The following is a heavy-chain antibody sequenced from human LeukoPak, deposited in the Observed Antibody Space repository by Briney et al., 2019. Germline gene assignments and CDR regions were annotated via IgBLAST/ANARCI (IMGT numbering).Heavy chain of an antibody. CDR1: GYTFTSYG. V-gene: IGHV1-18*01. CDR3: ARGRCSSSCSNWFDP. D-gene: IGHD6-13*01. Sequence: ASVKVSCKASGYTFTSYGISWVRQAPGQGLEWMGWISAYNGNTNYAQKLQDRVTMTTDTSTSTAYMELRSLRSDDTAVYYCARGRCSSSCSNWFDPWGQGTLVTVSS. CDR2: ISAYNGNT. J-gene: IGHJ5*02.